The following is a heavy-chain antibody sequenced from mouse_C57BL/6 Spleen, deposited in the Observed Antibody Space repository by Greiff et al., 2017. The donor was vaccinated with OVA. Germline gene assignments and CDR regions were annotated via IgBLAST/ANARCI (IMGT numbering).Heavy chain of an antibody. J-gene: IGHJ4*01. Sequence: QVQLQQPGAELVKPGASVKMSCKASGYTFTSYWITWVKQRPGQGLEWIGEIYPGSGSTNYNEKFKSKATLTVDTSSSTAYMQLSSLTSEDAAVYYCSRYTSSSGLYYSMDYWGQGTSVTVSS. CDR3: SRYTSSSGLYYSMDY. D-gene: IGHD5-1-1*01. CDR2: IYPGSGST. V-gene: IGHV1-55*01. CDR1: GYTFTSYW.